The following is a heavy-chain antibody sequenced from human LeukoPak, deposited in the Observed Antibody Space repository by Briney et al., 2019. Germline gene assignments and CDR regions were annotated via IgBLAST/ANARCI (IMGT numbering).Heavy chain of an antibody. CDR3: ARVKYFDWLYYYYYMDV. V-gene: IGHV4-59*01. Sequence: SETLSLTCTVSGGSISSYYWSWIRQPPGKGLKWIGYIYYSGSTNYNPSLKSRVTISVDTSKNQFSLKLSSVTAADTAVYYCARVKYFDWLYYYYYMDVWGKGTTVTISS. J-gene: IGHJ6*03. D-gene: IGHD3-9*01. CDR1: GGSISSYY. CDR2: IYYSGST.